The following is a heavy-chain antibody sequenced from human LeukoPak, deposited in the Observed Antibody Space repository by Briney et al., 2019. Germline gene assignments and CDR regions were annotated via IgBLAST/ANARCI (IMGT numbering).Heavy chain of an antibody. CDR3: ARGIVGATREYYFDY. J-gene: IGHJ4*02. CDR1: GYTFTSYA. CDR2: INAGNGNT. V-gene: IGHV1-3*01. D-gene: IGHD1-26*01. Sequence: ASVKVSCKASGYTFTSYAMHWVRQAPGQRLEWMGWINAGNGNTKYSQKFQGRVTITRDTSASTAYMELSSRRSEDTAVYYCARGIVGATREYYFDYWGQGTLVTVSS.